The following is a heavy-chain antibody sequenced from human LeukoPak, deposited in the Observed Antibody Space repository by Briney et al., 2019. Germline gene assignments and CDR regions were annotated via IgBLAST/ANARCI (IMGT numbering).Heavy chain of an antibody. CDR3: AREGYYGSGSPPSLYFDY. D-gene: IGHD3-10*01. CDR1: GFTFRNYV. CDR2: TSSDLNVK. J-gene: IGHJ4*02. V-gene: IGHV3-30-3*01. Sequence: PGGSLRLSCAASGFTFRNYVIHWVRQAPGKGLEWLAVTSSDLNVKLYADSVKGRFTISSDNSRSTLYLQMNSLRPEDTAIYYCAREGYYGSGSPPSLYFDYWGQGTLVTVSS.